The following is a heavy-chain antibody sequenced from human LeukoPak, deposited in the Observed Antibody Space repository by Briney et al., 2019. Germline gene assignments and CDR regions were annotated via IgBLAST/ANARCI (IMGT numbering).Heavy chain of an antibody. V-gene: IGHV1-24*01. CDR2: FDPEDGEI. J-gene: IGHJ5*02. CDR3: ATVQWLVRGWFDP. Sequence: GSVKVSCKVSGYTLSELSMHWVRQAPGKGLEWMGGFDPEDGEIIYAQKFQGRATMSEDTSTDTAYMELSSLRSEDTAVYYCATVQWLVRGWFDPWGQGTLVTVSS. D-gene: IGHD6-19*01. CDR1: GYTLSELS.